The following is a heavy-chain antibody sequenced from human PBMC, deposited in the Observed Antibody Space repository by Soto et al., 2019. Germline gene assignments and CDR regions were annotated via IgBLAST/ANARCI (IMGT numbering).Heavy chain of an antibody. V-gene: IGHV1-46*01. D-gene: IGHD1-26*01. Sequence: ASVKVSCKASGYTFTSYYMHWVRQAPGQGLEWMGIINPSGGSTSYAQKFQGRVTMTRDTSTSTVYMELSSLRAEDTAIYYCAKKYRGTYPFDYWGQGTLVTVSS. CDR1: GYTFTSYY. CDR2: INPSGGST. CDR3: AKKYRGTYPFDY. J-gene: IGHJ4*02.